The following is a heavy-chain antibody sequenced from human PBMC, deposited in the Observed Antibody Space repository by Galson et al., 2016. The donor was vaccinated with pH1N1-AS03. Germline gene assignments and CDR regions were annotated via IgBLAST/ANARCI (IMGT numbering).Heavy chain of an antibody. Sequence: SETLSLTCTVPGGPISGYYWSWIRQPAGKGLEWIGRMYTSGSTNYNPSLKSRVTMSVDTSKNQLSLKLSSVTAADTAVYYCARVIGGSYYAFDIWGQGTMVTVSS. D-gene: IGHD1-26*01. CDR2: MYTSGST. CDR1: GGPISGYY. J-gene: IGHJ3*02. V-gene: IGHV4-4*07. CDR3: ARVIGGSYYAFDI.